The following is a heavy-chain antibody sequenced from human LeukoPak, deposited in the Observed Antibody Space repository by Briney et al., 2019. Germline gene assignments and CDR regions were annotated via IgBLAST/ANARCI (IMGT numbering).Heavy chain of an antibody. V-gene: IGHV3-23*01. Sequence: PGGTLRLSCAASGFTFISYAMSGLRPAPGRGLDGVSVISGSGGSTYYADSVKGRLTISRDNSKNTLYLQMNSLRAEDTAAYYCAKDLEYSYGFSGDYWGQGTLVTVSS. CDR2: ISGSGGST. J-gene: IGHJ4*02. CDR1: GFTFISYA. D-gene: IGHD5-18*01. CDR3: AKDLEYSYGFSGDY.